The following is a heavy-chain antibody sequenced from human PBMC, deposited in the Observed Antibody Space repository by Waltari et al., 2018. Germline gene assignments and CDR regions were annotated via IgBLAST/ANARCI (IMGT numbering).Heavy chain of an antibody. V-gene: IGHV4-59*01. CDR3: AREGGHYDFWSGYRSNWFDP. J-gene: IGHJ5*02. Sequence: QVQLQESGPGLVKPSETLSLTCTVSGDSISSYYWSWIRQPPGKGLEWIGYIYYSGSTNYNPSLKSRVTISVDTSKNQFSLKLSSVTAADTAVYYCAREGGHYDFWSGYRSNWFDPWGQGTLVTVSS. CDR1: GDSISSYY. CDR2: IYYSGST. D-gene: IGHD3-3*01.